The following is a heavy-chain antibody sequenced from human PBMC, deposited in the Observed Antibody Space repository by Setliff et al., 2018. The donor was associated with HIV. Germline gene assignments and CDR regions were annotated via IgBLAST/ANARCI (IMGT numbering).Heavy chain of an antibody. CDR2: INHSGRT. J-gene: IGHJ3*02. D-gene: IGHD3-22*01. CDR1: GGSFTNYF. CDR3: AREDTTGYYSLSAFDI. V-gene: IGHV4-34*01. Sequence: LSETLSLTCAVYGGSFTNYFWSWIRQSPGKGLEWIGEINHSGRTKYNPSLKSRVTMSVDTSKNQFSLKLKSVTAADTAVYYCAREDTTGYYSLSAFDIWGQGTLVTVSS.